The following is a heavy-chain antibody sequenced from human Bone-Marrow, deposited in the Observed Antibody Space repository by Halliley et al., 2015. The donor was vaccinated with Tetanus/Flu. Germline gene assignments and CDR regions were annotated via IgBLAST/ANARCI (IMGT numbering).Heavy chain of an antibody. D-gene: IGHD3-9*01. CDR2: IYYSGGP. Sequence: EWVGDIYYSGGPYSNTSLKSRITISVDTSNNQFFLNLRSMTAADTAVYFCARGRSFDPFPFEMWGQGTMVTVSS. V-gene: IGHV4-31*02. CDR3: ARGRSFDPFPFEM. J-gene: IGHJ3*02.